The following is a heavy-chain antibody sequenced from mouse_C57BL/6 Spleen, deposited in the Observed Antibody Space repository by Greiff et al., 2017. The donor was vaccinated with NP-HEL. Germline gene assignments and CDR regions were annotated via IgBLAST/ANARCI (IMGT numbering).Heavy chain of an antibody. CDR2: ISDGGSYT. V-gene: IGHV5-4*01. CDR1: GFTFSSYA. J-gene: IGHJ2*01. D-gene: IGHD2-4*01. CDR3: ARYDYDEDFNY. Sequence: EVQLVESGGGLVKPGGSLKLFCAASGFTFSSYAMSWVRQTPEKRLEWVATISDGGSYTYYPDNVKGRFTISRDNAKNNLYLQMSHLKSEDTAMYYCARYDYDEDFNYWGQGTTHTVS.